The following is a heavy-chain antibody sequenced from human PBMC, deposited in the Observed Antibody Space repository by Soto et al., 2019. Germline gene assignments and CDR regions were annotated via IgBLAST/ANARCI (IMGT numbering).Heavy chain of an antibody. V-gene: IGHV4-61*01. CDR2: MYYSGST. D-gene: IGHD3-10*01. CDR1: GGSVSSGSYY. J-gene: IGHJ4*02. CDR3: ARDLGRFGESRYYFDY. Sequence: SESLSLTCTVSGGSVSSGSYYWSWIRQPPGKGLEWIGYMYYSGSTNYNPSRKSRVTISEDTSNKQFSLKLSSVTAADTAVYYCARDLGRFGESRYYFDYWGQGTLVTVSS.